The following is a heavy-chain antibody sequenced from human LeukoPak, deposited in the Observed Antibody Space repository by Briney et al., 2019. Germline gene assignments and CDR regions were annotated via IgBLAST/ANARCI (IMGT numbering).Heavy chain of an antibody. V-gene: IGHV3-23*01. CDR2: ISGSGGST. D-gene: IGHD1-26*01. Sequence: TGGSLRLSCAASGFTFSSYAMSWVRQAPGKGLEWVSAISGSGGSTYYGDPVKGRFTISRDNSKNTLYLQMNSLRGEDTAVYYCAKALPPVGATKGYWGQGTLVTVSS. CDR1: GFTFSSYA. CDR3: AKALPPVGATKGY. J-gene: IGHJ4*02.